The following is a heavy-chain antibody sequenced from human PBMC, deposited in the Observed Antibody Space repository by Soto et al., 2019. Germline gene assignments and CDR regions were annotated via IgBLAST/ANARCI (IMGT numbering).Heavy chain of an antibody. CDR2: ISGSGGST. CDR1: GFTFSSYA. V-gene: IGHV3-23*01. J-gene: IGHJ4*02. CDR3: AKDRSIYFDSSAYRDYFDY. D-gene: IGHD3-22*01. Sequence: PGGSLRLSCAASGFTFSSYAMRWVRQAPGKGLEWVSVISGSGGSTYYADSVKGRFTISRDNSKNTLFLQMNSLRAEDTAVYYCAKDRSIYFDSSAYRDYFDYWSQGTLVTVSS.